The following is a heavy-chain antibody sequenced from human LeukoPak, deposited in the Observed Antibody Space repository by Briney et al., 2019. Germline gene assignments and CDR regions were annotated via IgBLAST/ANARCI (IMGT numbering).Heavy chain of an antibody. J-gene: IGHJ4*02. V-gene: IGHV4-4*07. Sequence: SETLSLTCTVSGGSIVSHYWNWIRQPAGRGLEWIGRFYASGATNTSPSLKSRVTMSVDTSKNQFSLKLSSVTAADTAVYYCAKDSSTWGNLAGHFDSWGQGTLVTVSS. CDR1: GGSIVSHY. D-gene: IGHD6-13*01. CDR2: FYASGAT. CDR3: AKDSSTWGNLAGHFDS.